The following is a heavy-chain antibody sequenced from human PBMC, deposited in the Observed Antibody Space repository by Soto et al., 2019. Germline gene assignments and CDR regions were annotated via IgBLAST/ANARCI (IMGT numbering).Heavy chain of an antibody. J-gene: IGHJ4*02. CDR2: ISGSGGST. CDR3: AKGASIAPGYYYDSSGQL. D-gene: IGHD3-22*01. V-gene: IGHV3-23*01. CDR1: GFTFSSYA. Sequence: GGSLRLSCAASGFTFSSYAMSWVRQAPGKGLEWVSAISGSGGSTYYADSVKGRFTISRDNSKNTLYLQMNSLRAEDTAVYYCAKGASIAPGYYYDSSGQLWGQGTLVTVSS.